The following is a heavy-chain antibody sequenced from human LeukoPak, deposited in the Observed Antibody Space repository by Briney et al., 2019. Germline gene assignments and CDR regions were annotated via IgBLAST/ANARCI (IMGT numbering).Heavy chain of an antibody. V-gene: IGHV4-34*01. CDR1: GGSFSGYY. D-gene: IGHD3-9*01. CDR3: ARGGLSGYYNDAFDI. J-gene: IGHJ3*02. CDR2: INRSGST. Sequence: SETLSLTCAVCGGSFSGYYWSWSREPPGKGLEWIGEINRSGSTNYNPSLKGRVTISVDTSKNQFSLKLSSVTAADTAVYYCARGGLSGYYNDAFDIWGQGTMVTVSS.